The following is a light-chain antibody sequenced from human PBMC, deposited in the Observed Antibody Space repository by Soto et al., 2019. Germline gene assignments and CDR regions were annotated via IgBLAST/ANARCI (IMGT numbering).Light chain of an antibody. Sequence: EVVMTQSPGTLSVSPGETATLSCGTSQSVTSNLAWYQQKPGQPPRLLIYETSTRATGVPPRFSGGGSGTDFTLTISYLRPEDSAVYFCQQYHDWVTFSGGTKVDIK. J-gene: IGKJ4*01. V-gene: IGKV3D-15*01. CDR1: QSVTSN. CDR3: QQYHDWVT. CDR2: ETS.